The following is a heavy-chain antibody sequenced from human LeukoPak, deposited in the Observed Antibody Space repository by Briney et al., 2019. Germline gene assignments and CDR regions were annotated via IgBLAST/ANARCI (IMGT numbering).Heavy chain of an antibody. CDR1: GVALGRSVYY. J-gene: IGHJ4*02. V-gene: IGHV4-39*01. CDR3: ASRVRWNYYFDD. D-gene: IGHD1-1*01. Sequence: NPAETLSLSCACSGVALGRSVYYWGCSRQPKREGLEWIGSIYYSRNTYYNPSLKSRVTISVDTSKNQFSLKLSSVTAADTAIYYCASRVRWNYYFDDWGQGTLVTVSA. CDR2: IYYSRNT.